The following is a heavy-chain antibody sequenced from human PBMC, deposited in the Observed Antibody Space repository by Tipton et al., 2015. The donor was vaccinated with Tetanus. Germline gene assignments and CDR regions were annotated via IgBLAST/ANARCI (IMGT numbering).Heavy chain of an antibody. CDR1: GFTFDDYA. Sequence: SLRLSCAASGFTFDDYAMHWVRQAPGKGLEWVSGISWNSGSIGYADSVKGRFTISRDNAKNSLYLQMNSLRAEDTALYYCAKDISVEMATPYFDYWGQGTLVTVSS. D-gene: IGHD5-24*01. V-gene: IGHV3-9*01. J-gene: IGHJ4*02. CDR3: AKDISVEMATPYFDY. CDR2: ISWNSGSI.